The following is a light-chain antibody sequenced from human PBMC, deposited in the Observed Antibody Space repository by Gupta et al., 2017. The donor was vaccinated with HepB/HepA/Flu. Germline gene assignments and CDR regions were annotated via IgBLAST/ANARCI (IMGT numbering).Light chain of an antibody. CDR1: QSDYSTY. CDR2: GAS. V-gene: IGKV3-20*01. J-gene: IGKJ3*01. Sequence: DIVLTQSPGTLSLSPGERATLSCRASQSDYSTYLAWYQQKPGQAPRLLIYGASCRATGVPERFSGSGSETDFTLTISRLEPEDFAVYYCQHERCFPITFGHGTKVEIK. CDR3: QHERCFPIT.